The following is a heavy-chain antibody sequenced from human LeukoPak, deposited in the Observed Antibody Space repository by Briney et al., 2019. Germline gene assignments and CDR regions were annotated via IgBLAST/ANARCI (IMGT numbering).Heavy chain of an antibody. CDR3: ARGRSSTFRRFDP. D-gene: IGHD2-2*01. J-gene: IGHJ5*02. CDR2: IIPIFGTA. CDR1: GGTFSSYA. V-gene: IGHV1-69*13. Sequence: ASVKVSCKASGGTFSSYAISWVRQAPGQGLEWMGGIIPIFGTANYAQKFQGRVTITADESTSTAYMELSSLRSEDTAVYYCARGRSSTFRRFDPWGQGTLVTVSS.